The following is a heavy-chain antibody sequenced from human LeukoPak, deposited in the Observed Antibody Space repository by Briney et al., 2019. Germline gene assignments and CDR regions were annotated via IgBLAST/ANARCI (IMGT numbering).Heavy chain of an antibody. J-gene: IGHJ4*02. Sequence: ETLSLTCAVYGGSFSGYYWSWVRQAPGKGLEWVSAISGSGGSTYYADSVKGRFTISRDNSKNTLYLQMNSLRAEDTAVYYCAKNWRSGSYSDYWGQGTLVTVSS. V-gene: IGHV3-23*01. CDR2: ISGSGGST. CDR3: AKNWRSGSYSDY. D-gene: IGHD1-26*01. CDR1: GGSFSGYY.